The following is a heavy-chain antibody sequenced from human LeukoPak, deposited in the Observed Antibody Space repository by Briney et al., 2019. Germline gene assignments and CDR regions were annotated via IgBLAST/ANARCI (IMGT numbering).Heavy chain of an antibody. CDR2: ISYDGSHE. CDR1: RFTFSSYG. CDR3: AKSQLIGSYHPPGY. J-gene: IGHJ4*02. V-gene: IGHV3-30*18. Sequence: GGSLRLSCAASRFTFSSYGIHWVRQAPGKGLEWVALISYDGSHEYYPASVKGRFTISRDNSKNTLSLQMDSLRPEDTAVYYCAKSQLIGSYHPPGYWGQGTLVTVSS. D-gene: IGHD3-10*01.